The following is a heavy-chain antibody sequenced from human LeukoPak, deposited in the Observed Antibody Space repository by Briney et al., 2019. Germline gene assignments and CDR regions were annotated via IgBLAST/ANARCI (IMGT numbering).Heavy chain of an antibody. D-gene: IGHD5-18*01. CDR1: GGSISSFY. Sequence: SETLSLTCSVSGGSISSFYWSWVRQPAGKGLEWIGRISTRGNADYNPSLKSRVTISVDTSKNQFSLKLSSVTAADTAVYYCARADTQDFPVLDYWGQGTLVTVSS. CDR3: ARADTQDFPVLDY. CDR2: ISTRGNA. V-gene: IGHV4-4*07. J-gene: IGHJ4*02.